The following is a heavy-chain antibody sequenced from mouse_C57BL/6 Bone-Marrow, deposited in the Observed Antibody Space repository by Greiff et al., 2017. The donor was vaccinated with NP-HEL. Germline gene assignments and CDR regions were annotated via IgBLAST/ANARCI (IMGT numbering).Heavy chain of an antibody. CDR1: GFNIKNTY. Sequence: EVMLVESVAELVRPGASVKLSCTASGFNIKNTYMHWVKQRPEQGLEWIGRIDPANGNTKYAPKFQGKATITADTSSNTAYLQLSSLTSEDTAIYYCAMGFGPYWYFDVWGTGTTVTVSS. J-gene: IGHJ1*03. CDR2: IDPANGNT. CDR3: AMGFGPYWYFDV. V-gene: IGHV14-3*01.